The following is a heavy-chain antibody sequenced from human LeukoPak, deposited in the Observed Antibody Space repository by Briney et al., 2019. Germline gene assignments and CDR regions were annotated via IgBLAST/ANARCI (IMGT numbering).Heavy chain of an antibody. CDR3: ASDPGLYCSSTRCSF. Sequence: GGSLRLSCTASGFTFSSYWMSWVRQAPGKGLEWVANIKQDGGEKFYVDSVKGRFTISRDNAKNSLYLQMDSLRAVDTAVYYCASDPGLYCSSTRCSFWGQGTLVTVSS. CDR2: IKQDGGEK. J-gene: IGHJ4*02. V-gene: IGHV3-7*03. D-gene: IGHD2-2*01. CDR1: GFTFSSYW.